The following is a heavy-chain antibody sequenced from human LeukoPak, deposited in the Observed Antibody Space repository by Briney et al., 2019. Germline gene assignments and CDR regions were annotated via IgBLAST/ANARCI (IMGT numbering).Heavy chain of an antibody. CDR2: INHSGST. CDR3: ARAPGAAID. Sequence: PETLSLTCAVYGGSFSGYYWSWIRQPPGKGLEWIGEINHSGSTNYNPSLKSRVSISLDMSKNQFSLKMNSVTAADTAVYYCARAPGAAIDWGQGTLVTVSS. V-gene: IGHV4-34*01. D-gene: IGHD2-2*01. CDR1: GGSFSGYY. J-gene: IGHJ4*02.